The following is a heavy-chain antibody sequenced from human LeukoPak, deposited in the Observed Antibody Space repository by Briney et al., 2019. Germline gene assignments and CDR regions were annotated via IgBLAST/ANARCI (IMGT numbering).Heavy chain of an antibody. J-gene: IGHJ4*02. CDR1: GGSISRYY. Sequence: SETLSLTCTVSGGSISRYYWRWIRQPAGKGREWIGRTYRSGRTNYHPPLESRVTVSVYTSKNQFSLNLTSVTAADAAVYYCARAYGGLYLDYWGQGILVTVSS. CDR2: TYRSGRT. CDR3: ARAYGGLYLDY. V-gene: IGHV4-4*07. D-gene: IGHD4-23*01.